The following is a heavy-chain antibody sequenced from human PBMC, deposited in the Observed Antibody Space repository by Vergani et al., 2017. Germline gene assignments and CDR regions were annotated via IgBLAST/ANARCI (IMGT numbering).Heavy chain of an antibody. CDR3: VRVKGSNWNDHLYDI. V-gene: IGHV3-72*01. Sequence: EVQLLESGGGLAQPGGSLRLSCAASGFTFRNYAMTWVRQAPGKGLEWVGRIRNKANEYTTQYAASVKGRFTISRDDSKSYLYLKMNSLQTEDTALYYCVRVKGSNWNDHLYDIWGQGTLVTVSS. J-gene: IGHJ3*02. CDR2: IRNKANEYTT. CDR1: GFTFRNYA. D-gene: IGHD1-1*01.